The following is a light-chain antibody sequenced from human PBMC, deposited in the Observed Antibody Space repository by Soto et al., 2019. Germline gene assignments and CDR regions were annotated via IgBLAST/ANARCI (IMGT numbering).Light chain of an antibody. V-gene: IGKV1-33*01. CDR3: QQYDNLPIT. CDR1: QDISNY. CDR2: DAS. J-gene: IGKJ5*01. Sequence: DIQMTQSPSSLSASVGDRVTITCQASQDISNYLNWYQQKPGKAPKLLIYDASNLETGVPSRFSGSGSGTDFTFTISRLQPEEIATYYCQQYDNLPITFGQGTRLEIK.